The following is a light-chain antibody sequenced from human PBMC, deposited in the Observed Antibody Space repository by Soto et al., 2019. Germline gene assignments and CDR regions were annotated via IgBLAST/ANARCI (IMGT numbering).Light chain of an antibody. Sequence: EIVLTQSAATLSLTKGERATLSCRASQRVSSYLAWYQQKPGQAPRLLIYDASNRATGIPARCSGSGAGTDVTPTISSLEPEDFAVYYCQHRNNWPRTFGQGTKVDIK. CDR3: QHRNNWPRT. CDR2: DAS. J-gene: IGKJ1*01. CDR1: QRVSSY. V-gene: IGKV3-11*01.